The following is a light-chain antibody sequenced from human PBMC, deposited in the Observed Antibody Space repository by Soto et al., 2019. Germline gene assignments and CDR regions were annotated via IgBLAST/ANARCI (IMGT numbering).Light chain of an antibody. CDR3: MQGAHWPYT. Sequence: DVVMTQSPLSLPVTLGKPASISCRSSQSLVYSDANTYLNWFQQTLGQSPRSLIYKVSNRYSGVPDRFSGRGSGTDFTLKISRVGAEDVGVYYCMQGAHWPYTFGQGTKLEIK. J-gene: IGKJ2*01. V-gene: IGKV2-30*01. CDR2: KVS. CDR1: QSLVYSDANTY.